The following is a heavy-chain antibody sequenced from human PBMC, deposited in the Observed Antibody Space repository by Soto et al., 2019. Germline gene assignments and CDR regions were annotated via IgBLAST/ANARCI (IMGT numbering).Heavy chain of an antibody. D-gene: IGHD3-9*01. CDR2: IYYSGST. Sequence: QLQLQESGPGLVKPSETLSLPCTVSGGSISSSSYYWGWIRQPPGKGLEWIGSIYYSGSTYYTPSLKSRVTISVDTSKNQFSLMLSSVTAADTSVYYCARHEGGYDILNGYRIDYWGQGTLVTVSS. CDR1: GGSISSSSYY. V-gene: IGHV4-39*01. J-gene: IGHJ4*02. CDR3: ARHEGGYDILNGYRIDY.